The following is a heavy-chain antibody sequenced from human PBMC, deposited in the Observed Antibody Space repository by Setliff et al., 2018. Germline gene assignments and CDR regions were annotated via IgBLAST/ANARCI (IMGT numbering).Heavy chain of an antibody. CDR2: ANNNNFNT. V-gene: IGHV1-18*01. J-gene: IGHJ4*02. CDR3: ARINFYVISGYYYAPDY. Sequence: ASVKVSCKSSGYIFSDYGITWVRQAPGQGLEWMGWANNNNFNTNYAQKFQGRVTMTIDTSTDTVYMELRSLKSDDTALYYCARINFYVISGYYYAPDYWGQGTLVTVSS. CDR1: GYIFSDYG. D-gene: IGHD3-22*01.